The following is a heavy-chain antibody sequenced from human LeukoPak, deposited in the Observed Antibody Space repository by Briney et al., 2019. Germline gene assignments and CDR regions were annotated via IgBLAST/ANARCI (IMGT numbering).Heavy chain of an antibody. CDR1: GYTFTSYG. D-gene: IGHD6-6*01. CDR3: ARACEEYSSSSGPRYYYMDV. V-gene: IGHV1-18*01. CDR2: ISAYNGNT. Sequence: ASVKVSCKASGYTFTSYGISWVRQAPGQGLEWMGWISAYNGNTNYAQKFQGRVTMTTDTSTSTAYMELRSLRSDDTAVYYCARACEEYSSSSGPRYYYMDVWGKGTTVTVSS. J-gene: IGHJ6*03.